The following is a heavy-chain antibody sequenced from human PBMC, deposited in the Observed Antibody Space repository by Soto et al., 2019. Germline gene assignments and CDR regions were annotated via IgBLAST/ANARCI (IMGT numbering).Heavy chain of an antibody. CDR3: AKDPPRAIWFGESKTRGLIDY. CDR1: GLTFSNYA. V-gene: IGHV3-9*01. D-gene: IGHD3-10*01. CDR2: ISWNSGSI. J-gene: IGHJ4*02. Sequence: PGGSLRLSCAASGLTFSNYAMYAMSWVRQAPGKGLEWVSGISWNSGSIGYADSVKGRFTISRDNAKNSLYLQMNSLRAEDTAVYYCAKDPPRAIWFGESKTRGLIDYWGQGTLVTVSS.